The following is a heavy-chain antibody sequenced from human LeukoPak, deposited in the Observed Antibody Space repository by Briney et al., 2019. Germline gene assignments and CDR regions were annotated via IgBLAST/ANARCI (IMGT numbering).Heavy chain of an antibody. CDR3: AKSGVVGATPYYYYGMDV. CDR1: GFTFSGYA. J-gene: IGHJ6*02. CDR2: ISGSGGST. D-gene: IGHD1-26*01. Sequence: GGSLRLSCAASGFTFSGYAMSWVRQAPGKGLEWVSAISGSGGSTYYADSVKGRFTISRDNSKNTLYLQMNSLRAEDTAVYYCAKSGVVGATPYYYYGMDVWGQGTTVTVSS. V-gene: IGHV3-23*01.